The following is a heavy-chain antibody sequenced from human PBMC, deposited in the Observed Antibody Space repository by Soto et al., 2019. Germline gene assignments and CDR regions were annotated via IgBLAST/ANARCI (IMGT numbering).Heavy chain of an antibody. Sequence: GGSLRLSCAASGFTFSSYAMSWVRQAPGKGLEWVSAISGSGGSTYYADSVKGRFTISRDNSKNTLYLRMNSLRAEDTAVYYCAKDAFWSGYYLGNWFDPWGQGTLVTVSS. CDR2: ISGSGGST. J-gene: IGHJ5*02. D-gene: IGHD3-3*01. CDR3: AKDAFWSGYYLGNWFDP. CDR1: GFTFSSYA. V-gene: IGHV3-23*01.